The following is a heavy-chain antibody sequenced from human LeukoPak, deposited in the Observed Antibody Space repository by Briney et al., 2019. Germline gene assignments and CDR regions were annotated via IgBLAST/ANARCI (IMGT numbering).Heavy chain of an antibody. J-gene: IGHJ4*02. D-gene: IGHD5-12*01. CDR1: GFTFDDYA. CDR3: AKGTSGYDSVGYFDY. Sequence: PGGSLRLSCAASGFTFDDYAMHWVRQAPGKGLEWVSGISWNSGSIGYADSVKGRFTISRDNAKNSLYLQMNSLRAEDTALYYCAKGTSGYDSVGYFDYWGQGTLVTVSS. CDR2: ISWNSGSI. V-gene: IGHV3-9*01.